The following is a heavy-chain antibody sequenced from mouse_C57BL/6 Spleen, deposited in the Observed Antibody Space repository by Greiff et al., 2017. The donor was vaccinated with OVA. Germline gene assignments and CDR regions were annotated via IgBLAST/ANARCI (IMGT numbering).Heavy chain of an antibody. J-gene: IGHJ2*01. Sequence: EVMLVESGGGLVKPGGSLKLSCAASGFTFSDYGMHWVRQAPEKGLEWVAYISSGSSTIYYADTVKGRFTISRANAKNTLFLQMTSLRSEDTAMYYCARPYYGSSFYFDYWGQGTTLTVSS. D-gene: IGHD1-1*01. CDR1: GFTFSDYG. CDR2: ISSGSSTI. CDR3: ARPYYGSSFYFDY. V-gene: IGHV5-17*01.